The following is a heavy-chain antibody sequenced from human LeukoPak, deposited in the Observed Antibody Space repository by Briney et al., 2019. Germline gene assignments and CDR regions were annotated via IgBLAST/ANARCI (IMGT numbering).Heavy chain of an antibody. Sequence: GGSLRLSCAASGFTFSSYAMHWVRQAPGKGLEWVGRIKSKTDGGTTDYAAPVKGRFTISRDDSKNTLYPQMNSLKTEDTAVYYCTTEIDYDSSGYYGWFDPWGQGTLVTVSS. CDR1: GFTFSSYA. J-gene: IGHJ5*02. CDR2: IKSKTDGGTT. V-gene: IGHV3-15*07. CDR3: TTEIDYDSSGYYGWFDP. D-gene: IGHD3-22*01.